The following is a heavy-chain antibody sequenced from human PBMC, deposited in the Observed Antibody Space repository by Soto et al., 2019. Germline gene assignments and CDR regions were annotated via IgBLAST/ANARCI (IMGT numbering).Heavy chain of an antibody. J-gene: IGHJ4*02. Sequence: QVQLVQSGAEVKKPGASVKVSCKASGYTFTSYAMHWVRQAPGQRLEWMGWINAGNGNTKYSQKFQGRVTITRDTSASTAYMELSSVRSEDTAVYYCAVGYCSGGSCHYFDYWGQGTLVTVSS. CDR2: INAGNGNT. CDR3: AVGYCSGGSCHYFDY. CDR1: GYTFTSYA. D-gene: IGHD2-15*01. V-gene: IGHV1-3*01.